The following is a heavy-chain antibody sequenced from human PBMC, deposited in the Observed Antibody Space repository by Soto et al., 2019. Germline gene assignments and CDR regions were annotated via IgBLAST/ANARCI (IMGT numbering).Heavy chain of an antibody. Sequence: QVQLQESGPGLAKPSETLSLTCTVSGVSVSSAFYYWSWIRQAPGKELEWIGYIFYTGRANYNPSLQSRVTLSIDTSRNQLSLRLDSVTAADTAVYYCARDGEGAMAGAFNIWGQATMVTVSS. CDR2: IFYTGRA. J-gene: IGHJ3*02. CDR1: GVSVSSAFYY. V-gene: IGHV4-61*01. CDR3: ARDGEGAMAGAFNI. D-gene: IGHD6-19*01.